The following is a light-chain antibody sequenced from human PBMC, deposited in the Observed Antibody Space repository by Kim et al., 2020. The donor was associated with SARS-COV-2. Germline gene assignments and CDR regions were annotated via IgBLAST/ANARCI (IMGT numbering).Light chain of an antibody. V-gene: IGKV3-15*01. CDR2: DAS. J-gene: IGKJ4*01. CDR1: QSISSN. CDR3: QQYNRWFALS. Sequence: SPGERATLSFRASQSISSNLAWYQQKGGQAPRLLIYDASIRAAGVPARFSGSGSGTEFTLTISNLQSEDFAVYHCQQYNRWFALSFGGGTKVDIK.